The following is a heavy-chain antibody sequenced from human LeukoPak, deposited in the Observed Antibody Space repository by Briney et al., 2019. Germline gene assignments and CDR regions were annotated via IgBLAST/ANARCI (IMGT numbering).Heavy chain of an antibody. J-gene: IGHJ4*02. CDR3: ARTAYTTSSLGF. CDR1: GFTFSNYW. Sequence: PGGSLRLSCAASGFTFSNYWMHWVRQAPGKGLVWVSRISSDGSVTTYADSVKGRFTISRDNAKNTLYLQMNSLRAEDTAVYHCARTAYTTSSLGFWGQGTLVPVSS. V-gene: IGHV3-74*01. CDR2: ISSDGSVT. D-gene: IGHD6-6*01.